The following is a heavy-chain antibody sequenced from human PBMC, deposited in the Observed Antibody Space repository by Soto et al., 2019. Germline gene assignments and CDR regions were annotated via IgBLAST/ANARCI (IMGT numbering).Heavy chain of an antibody. D-gene: IGHD2-15*01. J-gene: IGHJ6*04. CDR2: LTHSGST. CDR1: GFTFSSYW. Sequence: GSLRLSCAASGFTFSSYWMSWVRQAPGKGLEWIGELTHSGSTNYNPSLKSRVTISADTSKNQFSLKLNSVTAADTAVYYCARGRIKMDVWGKGTTVTVSS. CDR3: ARGRIKMDV. V-gene: IGHV4-34*01.